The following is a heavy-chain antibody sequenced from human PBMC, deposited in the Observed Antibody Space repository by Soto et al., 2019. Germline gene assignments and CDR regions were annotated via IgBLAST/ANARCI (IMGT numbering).Heavy chain of an antibody. CDR3: ERDQEWLQSLEAFDI. Sequence: PGGSLRLSCAASGFTFSSYEMNWVRQAPGKGLEWVSYISSSGSTIYYADSVKGRFTISRDNAKNSLYLQMNSLRAEDTAVYYCERDQEWLQSLEAFDIWGQGTMVTVSS. CDR1: GFTFSSYE. J-gene: IGHJ3*02. CDR2: ISSSGSTI. D-gene: IGHD5-12*01. V-gene: IGHV3-48*03.